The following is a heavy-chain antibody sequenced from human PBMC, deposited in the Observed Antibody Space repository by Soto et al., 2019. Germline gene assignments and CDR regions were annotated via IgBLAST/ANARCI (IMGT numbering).Heavy chain of an antibody. J-gene: IGHJ5*02. CDR3: AHEEGNASSFDP. D-gene: IGHD2-2*01. V-gene: IGHV1-69*01. CDR2: IIPLLDIA. Sequence: QVQLVQSGAEVKKPGSSVKVSCKASGGTFSTYDISWVRQAPGQGLEWMGGIIPLLDIAHYSEKFQGRVKTTSDESTSTFYMELSRLTFEHTAVYYCAHEEGNASSFDPWGLAPLVPVSS. CDR1: GGTFSTYD.